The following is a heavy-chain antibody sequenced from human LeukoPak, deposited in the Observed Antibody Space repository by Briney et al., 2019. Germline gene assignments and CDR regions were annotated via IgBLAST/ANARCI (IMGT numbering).Heavy chain of an antibody. D-gene: IGHD1-26*01. CDR1: GFSFSSYA. Sequence: GRSLRLSCAASGFSFSSYALHWVRQAQGKGLEWVAVISHDGVNKYYADSVKGRVTISRDNSKNTLHLQMNNVSVEDTAIYYCASDPTKSGRYGFLHYWGQGTLVTVSS. CDR3: ASDPTKSGRYGFLHY. V-gene: IGHV3-30-3*01. J-gene: IGHJ4*02. CDR2: ISHDGVNK.